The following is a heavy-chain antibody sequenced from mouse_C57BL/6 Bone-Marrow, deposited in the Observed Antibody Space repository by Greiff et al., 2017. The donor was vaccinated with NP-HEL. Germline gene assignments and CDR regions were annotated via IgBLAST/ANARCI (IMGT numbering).Heavy chain of an antibody. V-gene: IGHV3-6*01. CDR1: GYSITSGYY. Sequence: EVQLQESGPGLVKPSQSLSLTCSVTGYSITSGYYWNWIRQFPGNKLEWMGYISYDGSNNYNPSLKNRISITRDTSKNQFFLKLNSVTTEDTATYYCARDRGGKGAYWGQGTLVTVSA. D-gene: IGHD2-1*01. J-gene: IGHJ3*01. CDR2: ISYDGSN. CDR3: ARDRGGKGAY.